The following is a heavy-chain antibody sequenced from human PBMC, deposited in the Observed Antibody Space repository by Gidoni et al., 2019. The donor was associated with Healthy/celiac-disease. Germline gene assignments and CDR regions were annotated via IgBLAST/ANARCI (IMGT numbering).Heavy chain of an antibody. Sequence: QVQLQESGPGLVKPSETLSLTCTVSGGSISSYYWSWIRQPPGKGPEWIGYIYYSGSTNYNPSLKSRVTISVDTSKNQFSLKLSSVTAADTAVYYCARAFWYSYGYRSGWYFDLWGRGTLVTVSS. CDR1: GGSISSYY. V-gene: IGHV4-59*01. D-gene: IGHD5-18*01. CDR3: ARAFWYSYGYRSGWYFDL. CDR2: IYYSGST. J-gene: IGHJ2*01.